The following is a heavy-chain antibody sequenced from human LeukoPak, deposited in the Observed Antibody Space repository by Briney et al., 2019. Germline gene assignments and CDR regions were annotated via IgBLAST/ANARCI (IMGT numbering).Heavy chain of an antibody. CDR1: GFTFSSYW. V-gene: IGHV3-15*01. CDR2: IKSKTDGGTT. CDR3: TREAVTANGYFDY. D-gene: IGHD2-21*02. Sequence: PGGSLRLSCAASGFTFSSYWMHWVRQAPGKGLEWVGRIKSKTDGGTTDYAAPVKGRFTISRDDSKNTLYLQMNSLKTEDTAVYYCTREAVTANGYFDYWGQGTLVTVSS. J-gene: IGHJ4*02.